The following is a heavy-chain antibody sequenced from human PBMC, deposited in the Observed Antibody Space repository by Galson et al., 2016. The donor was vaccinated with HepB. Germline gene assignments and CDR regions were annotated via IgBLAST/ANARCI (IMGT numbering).Heavy chain of an antibody. V-gene: IGHV3-11*06. CDR3: ARQDYSDGSGY. D-gene: IGHD4-17*01. CDR2: ISSGGTYT. CDR1: GFTFSDYY. Sequence: SLRLSCAASGFTFSDYYMSWIRQAPGKGLGWVSYISSGGTYTNYADSVKSRFTISRDNAKNSLYLEMNSLRAEDTAIYYCARQDYSDGSGYCGQGTLVTVSS. J-gene: IGHJ4*02.